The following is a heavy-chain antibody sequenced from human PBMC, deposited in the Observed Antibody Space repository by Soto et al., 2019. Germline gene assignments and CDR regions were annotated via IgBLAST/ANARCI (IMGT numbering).Heavy chain of an antibody. CDR1: GFTFGDYW. Sequence: VSLRLSCAASGFTFGDYWMHWVRQPPGKGPEWVSRMTGDGRTTQYADSVKGRFTASRDNAKSTLYLQMNSLRAEDTAAYYCATAEVDYWGPGTLVTVSS. CDR2: MTGDGRTT. CDR3: ATAEVDY. J-gene: IGHJ4*02. V-gene: IGHV3-74*03.